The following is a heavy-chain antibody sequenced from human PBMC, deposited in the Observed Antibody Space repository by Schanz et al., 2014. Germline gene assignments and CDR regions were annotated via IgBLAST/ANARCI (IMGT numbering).Heavy chain of an antibody. CDR3: ARDRLECGAECYSVEVFEI. V-gene: IGHV1-69*04. J-gene: IGHJ4*02. Sequence: VQLEQSGAEVKKPGSSVKVSCKASGGTFSSFGINWVRQAPGQGLEWMGRIIPSLGLAKYKQKFQDKVTITADTSTTTAYMELSGLRSEDTAVYYCARDRLECGAECYSVEVFEIWGQGTLVIVSS. CDR2: IIPSLGLA. D-gene: IGHD2-21*01. CDR1: GGTFSSFG.